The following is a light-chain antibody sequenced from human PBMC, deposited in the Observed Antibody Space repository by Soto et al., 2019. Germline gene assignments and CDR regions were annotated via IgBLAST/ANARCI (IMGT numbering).Light chain of an antibody. J-gene: IGKJ2*01. CDR1: QGISNY. Sequence: DIQMTQSPSSLSASVGDRVTITCRASQGISNYLAWYQQKPGKVPKLLIYAASTLQSGVPSRFSGSGSWTDFTLTISRLQPEDVVIDYFQKYNSAPYAFGQGTKMEIK. CDR3: QKYNSAPYA. V-gene: IGKV1-27*01. CDR2: AAS.